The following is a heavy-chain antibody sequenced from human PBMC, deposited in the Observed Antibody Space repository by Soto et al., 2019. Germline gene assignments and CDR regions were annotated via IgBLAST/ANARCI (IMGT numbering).Heavy chain of an antibody. D-gene: IGHD1-26*01. J-gene: IGHJ5*02. CDR3: GKDLPGELLPTCFDP. V-gene: IGHV3-23*01. CDR2: ISGSGSST. Sequence: EVQLLESGGGLVQPGGSLRLSCAASGFTFSSYAMIWVRQAPGKGLEWVSVISGSGSSTYYVDSVKGRFTISRDNSKNTLYLQMNSLRVEDTALYYCGKDLPGELLPTCFDPWGQGTLVTVSS. CDR1: GFTFSSYA.